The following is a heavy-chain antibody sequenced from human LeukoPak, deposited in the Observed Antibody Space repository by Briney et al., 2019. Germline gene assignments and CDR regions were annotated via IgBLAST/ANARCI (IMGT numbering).Heavy chain of an antibody. D-gene: IGHD2-8*01. J-gene: IGHJ4*02. V-gene: IGHV3-48*02. Sequence: GGSLRLSCAASGFTFSTYNINWVRQAPGKGLEWVSYISSSSSTKYYADSVKGRFTISRDNAKNSLYLQMNSVRDEDTAVYYCARGHSSHGRTFDYWGQGTLVIVSS. CDR2: ISSSSSTK. CDR1: GFTFSTYN. CDR3: ARGHSSHGRTFDY.